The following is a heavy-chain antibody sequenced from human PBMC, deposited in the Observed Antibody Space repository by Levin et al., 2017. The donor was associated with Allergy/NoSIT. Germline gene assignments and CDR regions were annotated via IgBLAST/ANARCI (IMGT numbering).Heavy chain of an antibody. CDR3: ARDVGGPGNWYFDV. J-gene: IGHJ2*01. Sequence: PGGSLRLSCEPSGYSFADYTIHWVRQAPGQRPEWMGWLNPGNGITKYSQKFQGRVTITRDTSANTANLELSSLTSEDTAIYYCARDVGGPGNWYFDVWGRGTLVSVSS. V-gene: IGHV1-3*01. D-gene: IGHD3-10*01. CDR1: GYSFADYT. CDR2: LNPGNGIT.